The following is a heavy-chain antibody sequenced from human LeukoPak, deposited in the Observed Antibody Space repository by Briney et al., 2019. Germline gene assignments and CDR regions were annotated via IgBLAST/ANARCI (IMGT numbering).Heavy chain of an antibody. CDR2: ISGSGGST. Sequence: PGGSLRLSCAASGFTFNSYAMSWVRQAPGKGLEWVSTISGSGGSTYYADSVKGRFTISRDNSKNTLYLQMNSLRAEDTAVYYCAKDPLDYYDSSPTNDFQHWGQGTLVTVSS. CDR3: AKDPLDYYDSSPTNDFQH. D-gene: IGHD3-22*01. CDR1: GFTFNSYA. J-gene: IGHJ1*01. V-gene: IGHV3-23*01.